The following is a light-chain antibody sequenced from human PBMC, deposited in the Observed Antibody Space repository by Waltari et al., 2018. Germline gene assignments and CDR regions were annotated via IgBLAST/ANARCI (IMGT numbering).Light chain of an antibody. CDR2: EVS. CDR3: SSYTSSSTLG. J-gene: IGLJ3*02. V-gene: IGLV2-14*01. Sequence: QSALTQPASVSGSPGQSITISCTGTSSDVGAYNYVSWYQQHPGKAPKLMIYEVSNRPSGVSNRFSGSKSGNTAALTISGLQAEDEADYYCSSYTSSSTLGFGGGTKLTVL. CDR1: SSDVGAYNY.